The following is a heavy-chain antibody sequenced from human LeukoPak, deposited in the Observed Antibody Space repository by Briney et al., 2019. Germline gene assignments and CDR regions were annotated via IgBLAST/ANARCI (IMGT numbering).Heavy chain of an antibody. CDR2: IVVGSGNT. CDR3: AAVPPDGYNYYGMDV. CDR1: GFIFTSSA. J-gene: IGHJ6*02. V-gene: IGHV1-58*02. D-gene: IGHD2-2*01. Sequence: SVKVSCKASGFIFTSSAMQWVRQARGQRLEWIGWIVVGSGNTNYAQKFQERVTITRDMSTSTAYMELSSLRSEDTAVYYCAAVPPDGYNYYGMDVWGQGTTVTVSS.